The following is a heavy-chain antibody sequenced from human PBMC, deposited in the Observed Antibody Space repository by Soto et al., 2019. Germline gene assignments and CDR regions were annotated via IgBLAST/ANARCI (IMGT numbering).Heavy chain of an antibody. CDR1: GFTFSSYP. Sequence: EVQLLESGGGLAQPGGSLRLSCAASGFTFSSYPMSWVRQAPGQGLEWVSGIVASGGITYYADSVKGRFTIPGDNSKNTLYLQMNSLRAEDTAVYYCAKNSAATIRVGYDYWGQGTLVTVSS. CDR3: AKNSAATIRVGYDY. D-gene: IGHD5-12*01. J-gene: IGHJ4*02. CDR2: IVASGGIT. V-gene: IGHV3-23*01.